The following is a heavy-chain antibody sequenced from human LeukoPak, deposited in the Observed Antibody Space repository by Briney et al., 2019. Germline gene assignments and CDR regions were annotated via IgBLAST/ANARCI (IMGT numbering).Heavy chain of an antibody. CDR1: GASISRSTYY. V-gene: IGHV4-39*01. CDR3: ARTLSATIFNFDY. CDR2: IYYGGST. J-gene: IGHJ4*02. D-gene: IGHD5-12*01. Sequence: SETLSLTCTVSGASISRSTYYWGWIRQPPGKGLEWIGTIYYGGSTYYNPSLKSRVTISVDTSKNQFSLKVTSVTAADTAVYYCARTLSATIFNFDYWGQGTLVTVTS.